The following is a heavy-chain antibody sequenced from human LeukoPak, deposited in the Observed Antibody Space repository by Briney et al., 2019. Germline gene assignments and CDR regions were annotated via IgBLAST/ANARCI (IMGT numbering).Heavy chain of an antibody. CDR3: ASTENCDY. V-gene: IGHV1-2*02. CDR2: INPYSGGT. J-gene: IGHJ4*02. CDR1: GYTFTAYY. Sequence: ASVKVSCKASGYTFTAYYMHWVQQAPGQGLEWVGCINPYSGGTNYAQKFQGRVTMTRDTSISTAYMELSSLRSDDAAVYYCASTENCDYWGQGTLVTVS.